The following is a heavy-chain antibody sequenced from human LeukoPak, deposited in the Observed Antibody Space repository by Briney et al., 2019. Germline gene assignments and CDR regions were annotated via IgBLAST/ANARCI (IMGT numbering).Heavy chain of an antibody. CDR1: GFTFSNAW. CDR2: IKSKTDGGTT. J-gene: IGHJ6*03. CDR3: TTALGYCSSTSCHPYYYYYYYMDV. D-gene: IGHD2-2*01. V-gene: IGHV3-15*01. Sequence: PGGSLRLSCAASGFTFSNAWMSWVRQAPGKGLEWVGRIKSKTDGGTTDYAAPVKGRFTISRDDSKNTLYLQMNSLKTEDTAVYYCTTALGYCSSTSCHPYYYYYYYMDVWGKGTTVTVSS.